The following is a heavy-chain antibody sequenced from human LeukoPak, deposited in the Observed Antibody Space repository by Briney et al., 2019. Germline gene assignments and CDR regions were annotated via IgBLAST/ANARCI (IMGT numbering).Heavy chain of an antibody. J-gene: IGHJ4*02. CDR2: IYHSGST. CDR3: AREGNDLYYFDY. Sequence: SETLSLTCTVSGGSISGDYWGWIRQPPGRGLEWIGNIYHSGSTYYSPSLKSRVTISVDTSKNQFSLKLSSVTAADTAVYYCAREGNDLYYFDYWGQGTLVTVSS. V-gene: IGHV4-38-2*02. CDR1: GGSISGDY. D-gene: IGHD1-1*01.